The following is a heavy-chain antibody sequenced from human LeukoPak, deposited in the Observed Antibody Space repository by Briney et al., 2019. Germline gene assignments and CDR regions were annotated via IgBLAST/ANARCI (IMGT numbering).Heavy chain of an antibody. J-gene: IGHJ5*02. CDR1: GFTFSSYS. CDR2: ISGSSSTI. CDR3: ARGRELDP. V-gene: IGHV3-48*04. Sequence: PGGSLRLSCAASGFTFSSYSMNWVRQAPGKGLEWVSYISGSSSTIYSADSVKGRFTISRDNAKNSLYLQMNSLRAEDTDVYYCARGRELDPWGQGTLVTVSS.